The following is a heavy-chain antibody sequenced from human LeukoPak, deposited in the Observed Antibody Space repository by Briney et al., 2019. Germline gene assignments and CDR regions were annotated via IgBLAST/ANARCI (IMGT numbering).Heavy chain of an antibody. CDR3: AKLASAAGTVHD. CDR1: GGSVSSSSYY. J-gene: IGHJ4*02. Sequence: PSETLSLTCTVSGGSVSSSSYYWGWIRQPPGKGLEWIGNIYYSGSTYYNPSLKSRVTISVDTSKNQFSLKLSSVTAADTAVYYCAKLASAAGTVHDWGQGTLVTVSS. CDR2: IYYSGST. V-gene: IGHV4-39*01. D-gene: IGHD6-13*01.